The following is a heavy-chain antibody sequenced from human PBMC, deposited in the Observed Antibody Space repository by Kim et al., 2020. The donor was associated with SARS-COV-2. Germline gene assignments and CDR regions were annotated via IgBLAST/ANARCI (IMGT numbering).Heavy chain of an antibody. J-gene: IGHJ4*02. CDR1: GFTFSSYS. CDR3: ARDLYAYGWGGYCQTSPNDY. V-gene: IGHV3-21*01. CDR2: ISSSSSYI. Sequence: GGSLRLSCAASGFTFSSYSMNWVRQAPGKGLEWVSSISSSSSYIYYADSVKGRFTISRDNAKNSLYLQMNSLRAEDTAVYYCARDLYAYGWGGYCQTSPNDYGGQGTLVNVSS. D-gene: IGHD3-16*01.